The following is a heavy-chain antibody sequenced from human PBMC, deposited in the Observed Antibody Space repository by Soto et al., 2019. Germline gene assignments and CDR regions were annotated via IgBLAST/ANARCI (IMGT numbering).Heavy chain of an antibody. Sequence: QVQLVQSGAEVKKPGASVKVSCKASGYTFTSYGITWVRQAPGQGLEWMGWISAYNGNTNYAQKVQGRVTMTTDTPTRIAYMELTSLRSDDTAVYYCVRGDDILTGYYRGGDYWGQGTLVTVSS. D-gene: IGHD3-9*01. J-gene: IGHJ4*02. CDR2: ISAYNGNT. V-gene: IGHV1-18*01. CDR3: VRGDDILTGYYRGGDY. CDR1: GYTFTSYG.